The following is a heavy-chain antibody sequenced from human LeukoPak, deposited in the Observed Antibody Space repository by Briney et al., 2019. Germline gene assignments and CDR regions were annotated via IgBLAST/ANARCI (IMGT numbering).Heavy chain of an antibody. J-gene: IGHJ4*02. V-gene: IGHV3-23*01. CDR1: GFTFAGHA. D-gene: IGHD1-26*01. Sequence: GGSLRLSCAASGFTFAGHAMSWVRQAPGKGLEWVSSISGSGLGTYYADSVKGRFTISRDNSDNTLYLQMNSLRAEDAAIYYGAKHQGVVGATTRGYFDYWGRGTLVTVSS. CDR3: AKHQGVVGATTRGYFDY. CDR2: ISGSGLGT.